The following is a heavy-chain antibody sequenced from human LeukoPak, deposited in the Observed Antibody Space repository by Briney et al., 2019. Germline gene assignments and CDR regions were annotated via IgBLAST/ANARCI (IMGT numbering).Heavy chain of an antibody. J-gene: IGHJ3*02. CDR1: GYTFTSYG. CDR2: IIPIFGTA. V-gene: IGHV1-69*13. Sequence: GASVKVSCKASGYTFTSYGISWVRQAPGQGLEWMGGIIPIFGTANYAQKFQGRVTITADESTSTAYMELSSLRSEDTAVYYCARNPAPEWLVLAFDIWGQGTMVTVSS. CDR3: ARNPAPEWLVLAFDI. D-gene: IGHD6-19*01.